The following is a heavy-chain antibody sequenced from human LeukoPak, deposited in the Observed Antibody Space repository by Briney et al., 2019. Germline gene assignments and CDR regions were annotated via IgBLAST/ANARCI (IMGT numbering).Heavy chain of an antibody. CDR3: ARDRGPPRKLLWLGARGWFDP. D-gene: IGHD3-10*01. CDR2: IYYSGST. Sequence: PSETLSLTCTVSGGSISSYYWSWIRQPPGKGLEWIGYIYYSGSTNYNPSLKSRVTISVDTSKNQFSLKLSSVTAADTAVCYCARDRGPPRKLLWLGARGWFDPWGQGTLVTVSS. J-gene: IGHJ5*02. V-gene: IGHV4-59*01. CDR1: GGSISSYY.